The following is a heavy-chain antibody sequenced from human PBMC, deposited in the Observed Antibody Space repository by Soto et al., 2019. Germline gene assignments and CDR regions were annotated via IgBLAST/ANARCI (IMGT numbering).Heavy chain of an antibody. CDR1: GYTFTSYA. D-gene: IGHD4-17*01. V-gene: IGHV1-3*01. J-gene: IGHJ6*02. Sequence: ASVKVSFKASGYTFTSYAMHWVRQAPGQRLEWMGWINAGNGNTKYSQKFQGRVTITRDTSASTAYMELSSLRSEDTAVYYCTRTVTHDYYYYGMDVWGQGTTVTVSS. CDR2: INAGNGNT. CDR3: TRTVTHDYYYYGMDV.